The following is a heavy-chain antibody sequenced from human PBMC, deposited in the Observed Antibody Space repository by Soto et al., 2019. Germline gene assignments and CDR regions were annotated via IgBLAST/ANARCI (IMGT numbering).Heavy chain of an antibody. CDR3: ATMGTPVTELYYLDF. J-gene: IGHJ4*02. Sequence: SRDSADNSYACFRYPPGKGLEWIGFISYSGTTHYSASLRSRVSISVDTSKNQFSLDLSSVTAADTAVYYCATMGTPVTELYYLDFWGQGTLVTVS. V-gene: IGHV4-30-4*01. CDR1: SRDSADNS. CDR2: ISYSGTT. D-gene: IGHD4-17*01.